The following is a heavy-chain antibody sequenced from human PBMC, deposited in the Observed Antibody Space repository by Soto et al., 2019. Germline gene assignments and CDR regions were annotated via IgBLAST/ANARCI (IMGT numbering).Heavy chain of an antibody. CDR3: ARPHCSGGSCYSDYYYYGMDV. CDR2: IIPIFGTA. J-gene: IGHJ6*02. V-gene: IGHV1-69*01. CDR1: GGTFSSYA. D-gene: IGHD2-15*01. Sequence: QVQLVQSGAEVKKPGSSVKVSCKASGGTFSSYAISWVRQAPGQGLEWMGGIIPIFGTANYAQKFQGRVTITADESPSTAYMELSSLRSEDTAVYYCARPHCSGGSCYSDYYYYGMDVWGQGTTVTVSS.